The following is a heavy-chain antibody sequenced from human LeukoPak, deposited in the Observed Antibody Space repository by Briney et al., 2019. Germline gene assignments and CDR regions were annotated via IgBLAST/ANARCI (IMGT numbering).Heavy chain of an antibody. CDR3: ARVRIDYYDSIFDY. V-gene: IGHV4-39*07. Sequence: PSETLSLTCTVSGGSISSSNYYWGWIRQPPGKGLEWIGSIHYSGSTYYNPSLKSRVTISVDTSKNQFSLKLSSVTAADTAVYYCARVRIDYYDSIFDYWGQGTLVTVSS. CDR1: GGSISSSNYY. D-gene: IGHD3-22*01. J-gene: IGHJ4*02. CDR2: IHYSGST.